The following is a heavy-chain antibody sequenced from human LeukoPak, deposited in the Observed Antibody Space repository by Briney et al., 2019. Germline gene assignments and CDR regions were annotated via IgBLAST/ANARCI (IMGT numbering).Heavy chain of an antibody. CDR2: IYSGGST. Sequence: GGSLRLSCAASGFTVSSNYMSWVRQAPGKGLEGVSVIYSGGSTYYADSVKGRFTISRDNSKNTLYLQMNSLRAEDTAVYYCASLASIAARFLPGGYMDVWGKGTTVTVSS. CDR3: ASLASIAARFLPGGYMDV. D-gene: IGHD6-6*01. CDR1: GFTVSSNY. V-gene: IGHV3-53*01. J-gene: IGHJ6*03.